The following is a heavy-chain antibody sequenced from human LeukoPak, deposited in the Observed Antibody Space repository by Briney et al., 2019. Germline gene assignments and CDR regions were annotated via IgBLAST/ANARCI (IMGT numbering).Heavy chain of an antibody. Sequence: GGSLRLSCAASGFTFSSYVMHWVRQAPGKGLEWVAVTWYDDTEKYYVDSVKGRFTISRDNSKNTLDLQMNSLRAEDAAVYYCAKGGSRTLGDAFDTWGQGTMVTVSS. CDR3: AKGGSRTLGDAFDT. V-gene: IGHV3-33*03. CDR2: TWYDDTEK. CDR1: GFTFSSYV. D-gene: IGHD3-16*01. J-gene: IGHJ3*02.